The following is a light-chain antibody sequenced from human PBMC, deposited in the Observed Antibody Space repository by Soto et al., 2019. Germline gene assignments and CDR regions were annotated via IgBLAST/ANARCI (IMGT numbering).Light chain of an antibody. J-gene: IGKJ3*01. CDR1: RGISSA. CDR3: QQFSTYPLLT. Sequence: AIQLTQSPSSLSASVGDRVTITCRASRGISSALAWYQQKPGTAPNLLIYDASSLESGVPSRFSGSGSGTDFTLTISGLQPEDFATYYCQQFSTYPLLTFGPGTKVDIK. CDR2: DAS. V-gene: IGKV1-13*02.